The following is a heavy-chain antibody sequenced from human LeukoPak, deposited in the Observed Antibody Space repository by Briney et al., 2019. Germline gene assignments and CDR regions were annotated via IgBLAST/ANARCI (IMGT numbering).Heavy chain of an antibody. CDR2: INHSGST. Sequence: PSETLSLTCAVYGGSFSGYYWSWIRQPPGKGLEWMGEINHSGSTNYNPSLKSRVTISVDTSKNQFSLKLSSVTAADTAVYYCARAGNYDFWSGYYHSYYYMDVWGKGTTVTVSS. V-gene: IGHV4-34*01. J-gene: IGHJ6*03. D-gene: IGHD3-3*01. CDR1: GGSFSGYY. CDR3: ARAGNYDFWSGYYHSYYYMDV.